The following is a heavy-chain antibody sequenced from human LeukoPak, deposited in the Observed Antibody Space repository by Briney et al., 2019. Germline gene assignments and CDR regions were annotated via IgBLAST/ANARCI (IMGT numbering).Heavy chain of an antibody. CDR2: FSYDGSNE. CDR1: GFTFTGYG. D-gene: IGHD2-8*02. CDR3: AKDVWTETTGPHLDY. V-gene: IGHV3-30*18. J-gene: IGHJ4*02. Sequence: GGSLRLSCVASGFTFTGYGMHWVRQAPGKGLEWLAIFSYDGSNEYYADSVKGRFTISRDNSKNMVFLQISTLRSEDTAVYYCAKDVWTETTGPHLDYWGQGTLVTVSS.